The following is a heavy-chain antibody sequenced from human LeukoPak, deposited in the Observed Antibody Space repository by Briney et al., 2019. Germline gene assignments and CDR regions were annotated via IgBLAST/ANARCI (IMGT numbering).Heavy chain of an antibody. CDR3: AREGGVVIHFDY. J-gene: IGHJ4*02. CDR2: IRYDGSNK. Sequence: GSLRPSCAVSGFTFSSHGMHWVRQTPGKGLEWLAFIRYDGSNKYYADSVKGRFAISRDNSKNTLFLQMNSLRAEDTAVYYCAREGGVVIHFDYWGQGTLVTVSS. CDR1: GFTFSSHG. V-gene: IGHV3-30*02. D-gene: IGHD3-3*01.